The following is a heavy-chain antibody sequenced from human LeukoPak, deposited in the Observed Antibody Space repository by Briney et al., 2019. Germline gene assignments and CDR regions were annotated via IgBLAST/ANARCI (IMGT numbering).Heavy chain of an antibody. V-gene: IGHV3-53*01. J-gene: IGHJ4*02. Sequence: PGGSLRLSCAASGFTVSSNYMSWVRQAPGKGLEWVSVIYSGGSTYYADSVKGRFTISRDNSKNTLYLQMNSLRAEDTAVYYCARDAEYSSSWYLDYWGQGTLVTVSS. CDR2: IYSGGST. CDR1: GFTVSSNY. D-gene: IGHD6-13*01. CDR3: ARDAEYSSSWYLDY.